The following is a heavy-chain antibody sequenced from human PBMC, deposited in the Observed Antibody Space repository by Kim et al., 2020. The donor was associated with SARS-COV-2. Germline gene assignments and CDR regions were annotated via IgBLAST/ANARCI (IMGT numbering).Heavy chain of an antibody. CDR3: AGENSWQQLGSFDY. Sequence: AQKFQGRGTITADKSTRTAYMELSRLRSEDTAVYYCAGENSWQQLGSFDYWGQGTLVTVSS. V-gene: IGHV1-69*04. D-gene: IGHD6-13*01. J-gene: IGHJ4*02.